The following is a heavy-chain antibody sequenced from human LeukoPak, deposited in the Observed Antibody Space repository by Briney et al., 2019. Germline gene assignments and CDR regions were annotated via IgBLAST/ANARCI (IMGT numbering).Heavy chain of an antibody. J-gene: IGHJ2*01. CDR3: ASYGSGWYFDL. Sequence: SETLSLTCTVSGGSISSGGYYWSWIRQHPGKGLEWIGYIYDSGSTYYKPSLRSRVTISGDTSKNQFSLKPSSVSDADTAVYYCASYGSGWYFDLWGRGTLVTVSS. CDR2: IYDSGST. CDR1: GGSISSGGYY. D-gene: IGHD3-10*01. V-gene: IGHV4-31*03.